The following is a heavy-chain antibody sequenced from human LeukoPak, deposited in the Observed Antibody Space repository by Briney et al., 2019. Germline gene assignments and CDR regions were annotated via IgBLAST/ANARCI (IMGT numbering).Heavy chain of an antibody. CDR3: ARGSWDYGSGSYYNCDY. V-gene: IGHV1-18*01. CDR1: GYTFTSYG. Sequence: ASVKVSCKASGYTFTSYGISWVRQAPGQGLEWMGWISAYNGNTNYAQKFQGRVTITADESTSTAYMELSRLRSEDTAVYYCARGSWDYGSGSYYNCDYWGQGTLVTVSS. D-gene: IGHD3-10*01. J-gene: IGHJ4*02. CDR2: ISAYNGNT.